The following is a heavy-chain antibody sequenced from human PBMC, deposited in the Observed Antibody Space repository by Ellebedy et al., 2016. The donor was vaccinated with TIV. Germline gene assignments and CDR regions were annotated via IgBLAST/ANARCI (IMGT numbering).Heavy chain of an antibody. D-gene: IGHD1-1*01. CDR2: INPSGGST. CDR1: GYTFTSYY. Sequence: ASVKVSCKASGYTFTSYYMHWVRQATGQGLEWMGIINPSGGSTSYAQKLQGRVTMTRDTSTSTAYMEMSSLRSEDTAVYFCARKIQQPHGMDVWGQGTTVAVSS. CDR3: ARKIQQPHGMDV. V-gene: IGHV1-46*04. J-gene: IGHJ6*02.